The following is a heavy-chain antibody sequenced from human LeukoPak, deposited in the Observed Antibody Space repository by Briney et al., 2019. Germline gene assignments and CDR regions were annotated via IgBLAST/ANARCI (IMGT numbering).Heavy chain of an antibody. Sequence: QTGGSLRLSCAASGFTFSNYAMSWVRQAPGKGLEWVSVISGSGDSTYYADSVKGRFTISRDNSKNTLFLQMNSLRAEDTAVYYCAKVRKSIWYLEFDYWGQGTLVTVSS. CDR1: GFTFSNYA. CDR2: ISGSGDST. D-gene: IGHD6-13*01. CDR3: AKVRKSIWYLEFDY. J-gene: IGHJ4*02. V-gene: IGHV3-23*01.